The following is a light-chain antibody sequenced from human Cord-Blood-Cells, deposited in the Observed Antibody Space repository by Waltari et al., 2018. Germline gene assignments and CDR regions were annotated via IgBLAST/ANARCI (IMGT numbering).Light chain of an antibody. CDR1: QSVSSN. CDR2: GAS. J-gene: IGKJ4*01. Sequence: EIVMTQSQATLSVSPGERATLSCRASQSVSSNFAWYQQKPGQAPRLLIYGASTRATGIPARFSGSGSGTEFTLTINSLQSEDFAVYYCQQYKSWPLTFGGGTKVEIK. CDR3: QQYKSWPLT. V-gene: IGKV3-15*01.